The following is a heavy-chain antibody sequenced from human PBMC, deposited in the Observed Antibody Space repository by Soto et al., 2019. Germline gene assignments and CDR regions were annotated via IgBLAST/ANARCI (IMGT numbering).Heavy chain of an antibody. CDR3: AKGSPYYDYIWGSQDY. J-gene: IGHJ4*02. CDR2: ISGSGGST. CDR1: GFTFSSYA. V-gene: IGHV3-23*01. Sequence: GGSLRLSCAASGFTFSSYAMSWVRQAPGKGLEWVSAISGSGGSTYYADSVKGRFTISRDNSKNTLYLQMNSLIAEDTAVYYCAKGSPYYDYIWGSQDYWGQGTLVTVSS. D-gene: IGHD3-16*01.